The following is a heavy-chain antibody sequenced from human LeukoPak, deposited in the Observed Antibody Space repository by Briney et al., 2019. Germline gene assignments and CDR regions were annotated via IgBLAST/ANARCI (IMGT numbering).Heavy chain of an antibody. Sequence: GGSLRLSCAASGFTFDDYGMSWVRQAPGKGLEWVSGINWNGGSTGYADSVKGRFTISRDNAKNSLYLQMNSLRAEDTAVYYCARTLEPGYSYGFDFDYWGQGTLVTVSS. J-gene: IGHJ4*02. CDR1: GFTFDDYG. V-gene: IGHV3-20*04. CDR2: INWNGGST. CDR3: ARTLEPGYSYGFDFDY. D-gene: IGHD5-18*01.